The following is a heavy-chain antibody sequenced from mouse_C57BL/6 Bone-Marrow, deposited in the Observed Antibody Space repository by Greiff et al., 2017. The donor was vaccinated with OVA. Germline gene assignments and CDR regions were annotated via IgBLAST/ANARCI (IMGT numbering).Heavy chain of an antibody. D-gene: IGHD1-1*01. J-gene: IGHJ4*01. CDR1: GYTLTSYW. CDR3: AREGIYYCGSSDLMDY. V-gene: IGHV1-50*01. Sequence: VQLQQPGAELVKPGASVKLSCKASGYTLTSYWMQWVKQRPGQGLEWIGEIDPSDSYTNYNQKFKGKATLTADTSSSTAYMQHSSLTSEDSAVYDCAREGIYYCGSSDLMDYWGKGTSVTVSS. CDR2: IDPSDSYT.